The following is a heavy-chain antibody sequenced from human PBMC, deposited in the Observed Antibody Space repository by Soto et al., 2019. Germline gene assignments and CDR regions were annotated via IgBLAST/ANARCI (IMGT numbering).Heavy chain of an antibody. CDR2: IYHSGTT. D-gene: IGHD2-21*02. V-gene: IGHV4-38-2*01. CDR1: GDSISRGYY. Sequence: SETLSLTCAVSGDSISRGYYWAWIRQPPGKGLEYIGSIYHSGTTYYNPSLMSRVTISVDTSKNQFSLDLTSVTAADTAVYHCARGGGLADCAGYCPPDYWGQGTLVTVSS. CDR3: ARGGGLADCAGYCPPDY. J-gene: IGHJ4*02.